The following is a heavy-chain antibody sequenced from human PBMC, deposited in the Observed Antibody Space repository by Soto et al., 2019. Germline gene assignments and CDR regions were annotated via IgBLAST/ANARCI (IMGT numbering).Heavy chain of an antibody. D-gene: IGHD3-16*01. J-gene: IGHJ5*02. V-gene: IGHV3-53*01. Sequence: PGGSLRLSCAVSGFSVSSNFMNWVRQAPGKGLEWVSVIYSDGSTYYADSVKGRFTISRDNSKNTLYLQMNSLRAEDTAVYYCARGIYFWGKFGPNGSWGQGTLFTISS. CDR2: IYSDGST. CDR1: GFSVSSNF. CDR3: ARGIYFWGKFGPNGS.